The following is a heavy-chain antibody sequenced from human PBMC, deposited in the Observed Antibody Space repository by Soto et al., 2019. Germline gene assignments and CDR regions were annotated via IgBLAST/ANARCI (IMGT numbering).Heavy chain of an antibody. CDR3: AGDYGGNSVDWYFDL. Sequence: QVQLVESGGGVVQPGRSLRLSCAASGFTFSNYGMHWVRQAPGKGLEWVAIIWYDGSNEYYADSVKGRFTISRDNSKNTLYLQMNSLRAEDTAVDYGAGDYGGNSVDWYFDLWGRGTLVTVSS. V-gene: IGHV3-33*01. J-gene: IGHJ2*01. CDR2: IWYDGSNE. D-gene: IGHD4-17*01. CDR1: GFTFSNYG.